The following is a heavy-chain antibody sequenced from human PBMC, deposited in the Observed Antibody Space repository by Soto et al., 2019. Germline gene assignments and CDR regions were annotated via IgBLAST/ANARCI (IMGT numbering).Heavy chain of an antibody. CDR3: AREGGPEYVVNY. V-gene: IGHV3-30-3*01. CDR2: ISYDGSNK. Sequence: QVQLVESEGSVVQPGRSLRLSCAASGFTFSSYAMHWVRQAPGKGLEWVAVISYDGSNKYYADSVKGRFTISRDNSKNTLYLQMNSLRAEDTAVYYCAREGGPEYVVNYWGQGTLVTVSS. CDR1: GFTFSSYA. D-gene: IGHD3-22*01. J-gene: IGHJ4*02.